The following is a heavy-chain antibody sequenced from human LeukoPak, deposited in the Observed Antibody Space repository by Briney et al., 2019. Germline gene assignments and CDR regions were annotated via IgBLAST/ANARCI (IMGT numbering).Heavy chain of an antibody. Sequence: GGSLRLSCAASGFTFSSYWMHWVRQAPGKGLVWVSRINSDGSSTSYADSVKGRFTISRDNAKNTLYLQMNSLRAEDTAVYYCAKDPGGREFDYWGQGTLVTVSS. CDR2: INSDGSST. CDR1: GFTFSSYW. V-gene: IGHV3-74*01. J-gene: IGHJ4*02. CDR3: AKDPGGREFDY.